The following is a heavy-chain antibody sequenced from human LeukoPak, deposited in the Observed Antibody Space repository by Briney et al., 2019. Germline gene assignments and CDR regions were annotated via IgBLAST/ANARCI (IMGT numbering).Heavy chain of an antibody. V-gene: IGHV3-9*01. CDR2: ISWNSGSI. D-gene: IGHD5-12*01. CDR1: GFTFDDYA. Sequence: GGSLRLSCAASGFTFDDYAMHWVRQAPGKGLEWVSGISWNSGSIGYADSVKGRFTISSDNAKNSLYLQMNSLRAEDTALYYCAKAMGSRSGYAIDYRGQGTLVTVSS. CDR3: AKAMGSRSGYAIDY. J-gene: IGHJ4*02.